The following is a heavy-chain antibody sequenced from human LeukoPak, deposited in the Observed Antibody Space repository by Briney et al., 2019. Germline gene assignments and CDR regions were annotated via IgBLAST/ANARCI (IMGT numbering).Heavy chain of an antibody. Sequence: KPSETLSLTCAVYGGSFSGYYWSWIRQPPGKGLEWIGEINHSGSTNYNPSLKSRVTISVDTSKNQFSLKLSSVTAADTAVYYCARGQVAAAGTPDYWGQGTLVTVSS. CDR3: ARGQVAAAGTPDY. D-gene: IGHD6-13*01. J-gene: IGHJ4*02. V-gene: IGHV4-34*01. CDR2: INHSGST. CDR1: GGSFSGYY.